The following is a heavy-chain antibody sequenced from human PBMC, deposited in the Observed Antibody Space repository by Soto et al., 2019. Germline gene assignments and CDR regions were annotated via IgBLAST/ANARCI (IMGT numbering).Heavy chain of an antibody. D-gene: IGHD6-13*01. CDR2: IIPLFGTT. V-gene: IGHV1-69*01. CDR3: ARAHGSSWYNWFDP. Sequence: QVLLVQSGAEVKKPGSSVKVSCKASGGTFSSYGISWMQRPPGRGLGWMGGIIPLFGTTNYAQKFRGRVTVTADESTSTVYMELRSLRFEDTAVYYCARAHGSSWYNWFDPWGQGTLVTVSS. CDR1: GGTFSSYG. J-gene: IGHJ5*02.